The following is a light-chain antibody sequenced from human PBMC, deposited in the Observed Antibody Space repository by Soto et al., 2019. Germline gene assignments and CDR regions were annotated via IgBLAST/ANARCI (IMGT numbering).Light chain of an antibody. CDR2: WAS. CDR1: QSVLYSSNNKNY. J-gene: IGKJ3*01. CDR3: QQYYSTPRV. V-gene: IGKV4-1*01. Sequence: DIVMTQSPDSLAVSLGERATINCKSSQSVLYSSNNKNYLAWYQQKPGQPPKLLIYWASTRESGVADRFSGSGYGTDFTLTISSLQAEDVAVYYCQQYYSTPRVFGPGTKVDIK.